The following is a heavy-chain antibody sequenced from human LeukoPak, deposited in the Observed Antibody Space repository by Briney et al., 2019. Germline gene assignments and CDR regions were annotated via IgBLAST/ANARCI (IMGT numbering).Heavy chain of an antibody. D-gene: IGHD6-6*01. CDR1: GGSISSGSYY. V-gene: IGHV4-61*02. CDR3: AREGSSSFLHFYYYYMDV. CDR2: IYTSGST. Sequence: SQTLSLTCTVSGGSISSGSYYWSWIRQPAGKGLEWIGRIYTSGSTNYNPSLKSRVTISVDTSKNQFYLKLSSVTAADTAVYYCAREGSSSFLHFYYYYMDVWGKGTTVTISS. J-gene: IGHJ6*03.